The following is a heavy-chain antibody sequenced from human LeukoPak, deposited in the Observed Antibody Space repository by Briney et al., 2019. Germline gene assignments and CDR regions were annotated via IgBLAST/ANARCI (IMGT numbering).Heavy chain of an antibody. D-gene: IGHD3-22*01. CDR1: GYTFTSYA. J-gene: IGHJ4*02. CDR3: ARGSPPRVYYDRSGYYSYYFDY. CDR2: INTNTGNP. Sequence: GASVKVSCKASGYTFTSYAMNWVRQAPGQGLEWMGWINTNTGNPTYAQGFTGRFVFSLDTSVSTAYLQISSLKAEDTAVYYCARGSPPRVYYDRSGYYSYYFDYWGQGTLVTVSS. V-gene: IGHV7-4-1*02.